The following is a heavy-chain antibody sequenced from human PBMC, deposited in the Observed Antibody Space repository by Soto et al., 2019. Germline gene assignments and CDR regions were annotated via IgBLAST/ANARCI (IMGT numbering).Heavy chain of an antibody. CDR1: GYRFTSYW. J-gene: IGHJ6*02. V-gene: IGHV5-51*01. CDR3: ARHDSPSVIYYYYGMDV. Sequence: GESLKISCKGSGYRFTSYWIGWVRQMPGKGLEWMGIIYPGDSDTRYSPSFQGQVTISADKSISTAYLQWSSLKASDTAIYYCARHDSPSVIYYYYGMDVWGQGTTVTVSS. D-gene: IGHD2-15*01. CDR2: IYPGDSDT.